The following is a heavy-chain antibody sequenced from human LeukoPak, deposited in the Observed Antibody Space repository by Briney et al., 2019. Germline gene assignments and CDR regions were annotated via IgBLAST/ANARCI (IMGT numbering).Heavy chain of an antibody. D-gene: IGHD2-15*01. Sequence: GGSLRLSCAASGFTFDDYAMHWVRQAPGKGPEWVSLISWDGGSTYYADSVKGRFTISRDNSKNSLYLQMNSLRAEDTALYYCAKDSSGSPPAYYFDYWGQGTLVTVSS. CDR2: ISWDGGST. V-gene: IGHV3-43D*03. CDR3: AKDSSGSPPAYYFDY. J-gene: IGHJ4*02. CDR1: GFTFDDYA.